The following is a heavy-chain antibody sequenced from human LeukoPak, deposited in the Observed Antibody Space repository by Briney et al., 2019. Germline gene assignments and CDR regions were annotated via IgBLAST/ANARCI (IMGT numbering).Heavy chain of an antibody. D-gene: IGHD6-19*01. V-gene: IGHV3-21*01. CDR3: ARGPMGGWVS. CDR1: EFTFSSYS. J-gene: IGHJ5*02. Sequence: PGGSLRLSCAASEFTFSSYSMNWVRQAPGKGLEWVSSISSSSSYIYYADSVKGRFTISRDNAKNSLYLQMNSLRAEDTAVYYCARGPMGGWVSWGQGTLVTVSS. CDR2: ISSSSSYI.